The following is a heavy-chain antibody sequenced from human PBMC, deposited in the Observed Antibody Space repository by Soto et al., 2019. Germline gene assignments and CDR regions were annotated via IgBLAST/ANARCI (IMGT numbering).Heavy chain of an antibody. Sequence: SVKVSCKASGGTFSSYAISCVLQSPLQWLEWMGGIIPIFGTANYAQKFQGRVTITADESTSTAYMELSSLRSEDTAVYYCARDYRHYDILTGYYIPYYFDYWGQGTLVTVSS. J-gene: IGHJ4*02. CDR1: GGTFSSYA. D-gene: IGHD3-9*01. CDR3: ARDYRHYDILTGYYIPYYFDY. CDR2: IIPIFGTA. V-gene: IGHV1-69*13.